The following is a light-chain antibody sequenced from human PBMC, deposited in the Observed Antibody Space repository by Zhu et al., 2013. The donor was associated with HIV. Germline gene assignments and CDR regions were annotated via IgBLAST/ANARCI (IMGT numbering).Light chain of an antibody. CDR2: GKS. Sequence: QSVLTQPPSVSGAPGQRVTISCTGSNSNIGAAYDVHWYQLLPGKGPKLLIYGKSNRPSGVPDRFSGSWSGTSASLAITGLQPEDEAHYYCTSYTSSTTLIFGGGTKVTVL. CDR1: NSNIGAAYD. V-gene: IGLV1-40*01. CDR3: TSYTSSTTLI. J-gene: IGLJ2*01.